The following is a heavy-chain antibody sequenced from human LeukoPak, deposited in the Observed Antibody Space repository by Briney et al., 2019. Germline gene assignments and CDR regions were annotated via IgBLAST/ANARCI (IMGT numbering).Heavy chain of an antibody. Sequence: GRSLRLSCAAPGFTFSSYAMHWVRQAPGKGLEWVAVISYDGSNKYYADSVKGRFTISRDNSKNTLYLQMNSLRAEDTAVYYCARDPPPLQDYYYYYMDVWGKGTTVTVSS. CDR2: ISYDGSNK. CDR3: ARDPPPLQDYYYYYMDV. V-gene: IGHV3-30*01. CDR1: GFTFSSYA. J-gene: IGHJ6*03.